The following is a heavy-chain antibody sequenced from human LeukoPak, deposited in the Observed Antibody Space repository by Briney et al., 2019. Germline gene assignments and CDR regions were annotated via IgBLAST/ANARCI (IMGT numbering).Heavy chain of an antibody. J-gene: IGHJ6*02. V-gene: IGHV3-64D*06. D-gene: IGHD3-22*01. CDR1: GFTFSSYA. Sequence: GGSLRLSCSASGFTFSSYAMHWVRQAPGKGLEYVSAISSNGGSTYYAGSVKGRFTISRDNSKNTLYLQMSSLRAEDTAVYYCVKFDDSSGYYSLRDYYYYGMDVWGQGTTVTVSS. CDR2: ISSNGGST. CDR3: VKFDDSSGYYSLRDYYYYGMDV.